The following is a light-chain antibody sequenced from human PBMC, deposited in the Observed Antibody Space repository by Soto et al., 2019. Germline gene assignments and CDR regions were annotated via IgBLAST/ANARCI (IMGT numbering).Light chain of an antibody. J-gene: IGKJ1*01. V-gene: IGKV1-39*01. CDR1: QSISSY. Sequence: DIQMTQSPSSLSASVGDRVTITCRASQSISSYLNWYQQKPGKAPKLLIYEASSLQSGVPSRFSGSGSGADFTLTVSSLQPDDFATYYCQHYNSYSEAFGQGTKVELK. CDR2: EAS. CDR3: QHYNSYSEA.